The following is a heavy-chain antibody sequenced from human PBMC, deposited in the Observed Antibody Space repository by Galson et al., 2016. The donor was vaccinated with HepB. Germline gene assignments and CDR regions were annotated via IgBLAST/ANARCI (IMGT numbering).Heavy chain of an antibody. D-gene: IGHD5-18*01. CDR3: AKSEVEGSWIQLWGTSDYYYYMDV. CDR1: GGTFSNYA. J-gene: IGHJ6*03. Sequence: SVKVSCKASGGTFSNYAISWVRQAPGQGLEWMGGIIPIFGTANYAQKFQGRVTITADESTTTAYMELSSLRSGDTAVYYCAKSEVEGSWIQLWGTSDYYYYMDVWGKGTTVTVSS. CDR2: IIPIFGTA. V-gene: IGHV1-69*13.